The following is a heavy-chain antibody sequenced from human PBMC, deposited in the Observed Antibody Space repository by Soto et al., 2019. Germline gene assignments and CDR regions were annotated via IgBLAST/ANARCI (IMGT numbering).Heavy chain of an antibody. D-gene: IGHD4-17*01. J-gene: IGHJ4*02. Sequence: SETLSVTCTVSGGSLSSYYLSWIRQPPGKGLEWIGYIYYSGSTNYNPSLKSRVTISVDTSKNQFSLKLSSVTAADTAVYYCARRYGPGFDYWGQGTLVTVSS. CDR1: GGSLSSYY. CDR3: ARRYGPGFDY. CDR2: IYYSGST. V-gene: IGHV4-59*08.